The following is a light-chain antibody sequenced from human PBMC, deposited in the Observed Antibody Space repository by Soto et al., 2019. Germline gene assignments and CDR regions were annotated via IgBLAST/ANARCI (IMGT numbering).Light chain of an antibody. V-gene: IGKV3-20*01. CDR1: QSVSNSY. CDR3: QQYGSSQPVI. Sequence: EIVLAQAPGTLSLSPGEIATLSCRASQSVSNSYLAWYQQKPGQAPRLLIYGASSRATGIPDRFSGSESGTAFPLTISRLEPEDFAVYYCQQYGSSQPVIFGGGTKVEIK. J-gene: IGKJ4*01. CDR2: GAS.